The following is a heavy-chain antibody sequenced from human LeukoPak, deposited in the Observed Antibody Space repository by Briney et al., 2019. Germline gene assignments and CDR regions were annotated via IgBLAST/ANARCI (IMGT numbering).Heavy chain of an antibody. CDR1: GVPFSGYF. CDR3: ARLTREDGVDV. V-gene: IGHV4-34*01. Sequence: SETLSLTCAVSGVPFSGYFWSWIRQSSGKGLEWIAEIHNSGTTNYSPSLKSRVTISLDTSKSQISMRLTSVTAADTGVYHCARLTREDGVDVWGQGTTVTVSS. CDR2: IHNSGTT. J-gene: IGHJ6*01.